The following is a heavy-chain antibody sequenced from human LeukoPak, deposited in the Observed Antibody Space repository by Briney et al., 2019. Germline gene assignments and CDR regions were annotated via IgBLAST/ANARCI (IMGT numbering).Heavy chain of an antibody. D-gene: IGHD1-1*01. V-gene: IGHV3-11*03. Sequence: RGSLRLSCAASGFTFTDYYMSWIRHAPGEGLEWLSYISSGSIDTNYADSLKGRFTISRDNAKNSLILRMSSLRVEDTAVYYCARPRTAGSSRWYFEIWGRGTLVTVSS. CDR2: ISSGSIDT. J-gene: IGHJ2*01. CDR3: ARPRTAGSSRWYFEI. CDR1: GFTFTDYY.